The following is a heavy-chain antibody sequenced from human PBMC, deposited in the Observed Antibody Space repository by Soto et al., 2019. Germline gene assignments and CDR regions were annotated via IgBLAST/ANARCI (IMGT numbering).Heavy chain of an antibody. Sequence: PGGSLRLSCAASGFTFSSYGMHWVRQAPGKGLEWVAVISYDGSNKYYADSVKGRFTISRDNSKNTLYLQMNGLRAEDTAVYYCAKDVVVGATPGLGDYYYYYGMDVWGQGTTVTVS. CDR3: AKDVVVGATPGLGDYYYYYGMDV. D-gene: IGHD1-26*01. CDR2: ISYDGSNK. V-gene: IGHV3-30*18. J-gene: IGHJ6*02. CDR1: GFTFSSYG.